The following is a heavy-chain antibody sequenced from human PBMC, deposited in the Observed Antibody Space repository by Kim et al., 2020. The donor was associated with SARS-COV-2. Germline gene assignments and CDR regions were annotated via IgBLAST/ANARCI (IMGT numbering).Heavy chain of an antibody. V-gene: IGHV3-23*01. J-gene: IGHJ4*02. CDR3: AKDGVVVISEFDY. Sequence: YADSVKGRFTISRDNSKNTLYLQMNSLRAEDTAVYYCAKDGVVVISEFDYWGQGTLVTVSS. D-gene: IGHD3-22*01.